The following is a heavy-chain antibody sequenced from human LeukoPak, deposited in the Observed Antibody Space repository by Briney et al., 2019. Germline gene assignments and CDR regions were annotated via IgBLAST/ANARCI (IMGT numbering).Heavy chain of an antibody. D-gene: IGHD5-18*01. CDR1: GFTFSGSA. CDR3: TRQGGYSYGLSY. Sequence: GGSLRLSCAASGFTFSGSAMHWVRQASGKGLEWVGRIRSKANSYATAYAASVKGRFTISRDDPKNTAYLQMNSLKTEDTAVYYCTRQGGYSYGLSYWGQGTLVTVSS. V-gene: IGHV3-73*01. J-gene: IGHJ4*02. CDR2: IRSKANSYAT.